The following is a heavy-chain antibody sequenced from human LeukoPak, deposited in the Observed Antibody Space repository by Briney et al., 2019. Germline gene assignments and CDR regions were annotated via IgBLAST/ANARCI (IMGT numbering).Heavy chain of an antibody. J-gene: IGHJ4*02. CDR3: ARRKVVPAAIWSVHTTATFDY. V-gene: IGHV4-39*07. D-gene: IGHD2-2*02. CDR1: GGSISSSSYY. Sequence: SETLSLTCTVSGGSISSSSYYWGWIRQPPGKGLEWIGSIYYSGSTYYNPSLKSRVTISVDTSKNQFSLKLSSVTAADTAVYYCARRKVVPAAIWSVHTTATFDYWGQGTLVTVSS. CDR2: IYYSGST.